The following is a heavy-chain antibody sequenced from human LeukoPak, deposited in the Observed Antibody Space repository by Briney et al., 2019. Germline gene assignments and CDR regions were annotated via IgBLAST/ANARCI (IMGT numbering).Heavy chain of an antibody. D-gene: IGHD6-19*01. V-gene: IGHV1-69*04. CDR3: ATLSSGWYNEGNYYYYYGMDV. CDR2: IIPILGIA. J-gene: IGHJ6*02. CDR1: GGTFSSYA. Sequence: SVKVSCKASGGTFSSYAISWVRQAPGQGLEWMGRIIPILGIANYAQKFQGRVTMTEDTSTDTAYMELSSLRSEDTAVYYCATLSSGWYNEGNYYYYYGMDVWGQGTTVTVSS.